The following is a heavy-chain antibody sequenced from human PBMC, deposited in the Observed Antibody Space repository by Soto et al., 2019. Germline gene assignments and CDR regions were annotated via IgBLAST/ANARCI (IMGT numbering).Heavy chain of an antibody. CDR2: IIPIFGTA. Sequence: SVKVSCKASGGTFSSYAICWVRQAPGQGLEWMGGIIPIFGTANYAQKFQGRVTITADESTSTAYMELSSLRSEDTAVYYCARNRPTIVGVPYNWFDPWGQGTLVTVSS. J-gene: IGHJ5*02. CDR1: GGTFSSYA. CDR3: ARNRPTIVGVPYNWFDP. D-gene: IGHD1-26*01. V-gene: IGHV1-69*13.